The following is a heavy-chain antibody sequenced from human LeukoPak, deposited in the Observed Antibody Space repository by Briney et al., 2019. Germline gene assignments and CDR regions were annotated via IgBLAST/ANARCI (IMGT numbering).Heavy chain of an antibody. CDR3: AINAVPAYMIYWFDP. D-gene: IGHD2-2*01. Sequence: ASVKVSCKASGYTFTGYYMHWVRQAPGQGLEWMGWINPNSGGTNYAQKFQGRVTMTRDTSISTAYMEPSRLRSDDTAVYYCAINAVPAYMIYWFDPWGQGTLVTVSS. CDR2: INPNSGGT. J-gene: IGHJ5*02. CDR1: GYTFTGYY. V-gene: IGHV1-2*02.